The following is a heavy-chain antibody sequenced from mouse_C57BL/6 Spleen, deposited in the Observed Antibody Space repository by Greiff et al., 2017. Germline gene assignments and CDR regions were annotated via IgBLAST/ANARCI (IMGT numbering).Heavy chain of an antibody. D-gene: IGHD2-4*01. V-gene: IGHV15-2*01. Sequence: PGSELMSPGSSVKLSCKDFDSEVFPIAYMSWVRQKPGHGFEWIGGILPSIGRTIYGEKFEDKATLDADTLSNTAYLELNSLTSDDSAIYYCARGNYDNYAMDYWGQGTSVTVSS. J-gene: IGHJ4*01. CDR2: ILPSIGRT. CDR3: ARGNYDNYAMDY. CDR1: DSEVFPIAY.